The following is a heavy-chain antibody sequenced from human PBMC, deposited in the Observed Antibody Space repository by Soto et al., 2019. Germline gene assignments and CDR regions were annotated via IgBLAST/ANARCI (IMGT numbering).Heavy chain of an antibody. J-gene: IGHJ6*02. CDR3: AKKGYYYGSGSYYNVGGMDV. CDR1: GFTFSSYA. CDR2: ISGSGGST. V-gene: IGHV3-23*01. Sequence: TGGSLRLSCAASGFTFSSYAMHWVLQAPGKWLEWVSAISGSGGSTYYADSVKGRFTISRDNSKNTLYLQTNSLRAEDTAVYSCAKKGYYYGSGSYYNVGGMDVWGQGTTVTVSS. D-gene: IGHD3-10*01.